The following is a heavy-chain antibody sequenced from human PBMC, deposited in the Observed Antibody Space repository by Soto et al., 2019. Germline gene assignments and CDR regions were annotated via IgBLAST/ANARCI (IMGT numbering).Heavy chain of an antibody. D-gene: IGHD6-13*01. CDR1: GFTFSSYS. Sequence: EVQLVESGGGLVKPGGSLRLSCAASGFTFSSYSMNWVRQAPGKGLEWVSSISSSSSYIYYADSVKGRFTISRDNAKHTLYLQMNSLRAEDTAVYYCASSYSSSWYDYYYGMDVWGQGTTVTDFS. V-gene: IGHV3-21*01. CDR3: ASSYSSSWYDYYYGMDV. CDR2: ISSSSSYI. J-gene: IGHJ6*02.